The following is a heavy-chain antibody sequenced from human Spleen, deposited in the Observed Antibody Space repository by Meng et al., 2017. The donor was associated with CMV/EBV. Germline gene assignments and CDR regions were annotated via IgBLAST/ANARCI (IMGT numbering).Heavy chain of an antibody. J-gene: IGHJ4*02. CDR2: IYYTGTT. CDR3: ASGYGGNPGTNHY. V-gene: IGHV4-39*07. Sequence: SETLSLTCTVSGGSIISSSYYWGWIRQSPGKGLEWIGSIYYTGTTYYNPSLKSRVTISVDTSKNQFSLKLTSVTAADTAVYYCASGYGGNPGTNHYWGQGTLVTVSS. D-gene: IGHD4-23*01. CDR1: GGSIISSSYY.